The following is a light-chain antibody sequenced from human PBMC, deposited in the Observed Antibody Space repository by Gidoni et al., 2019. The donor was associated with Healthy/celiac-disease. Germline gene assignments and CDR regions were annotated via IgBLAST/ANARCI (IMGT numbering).Light chain of an antibody. CDR3: QQYDNHPPLT. Sequence: TQMTQSPSPLSASVGDRVTITCQASQDISNYLNWYQQNPGKVPKLLIYDASNMETGAPSRFSGSGAGTDFTFTISSLQPEDNATYYCQQYDNHPPLTFGGGTKVEIK. CDR1: QDISNY. V-gene: IGKV1-33*01. CDR2: DAS. J-gene: IGKJ4*01.